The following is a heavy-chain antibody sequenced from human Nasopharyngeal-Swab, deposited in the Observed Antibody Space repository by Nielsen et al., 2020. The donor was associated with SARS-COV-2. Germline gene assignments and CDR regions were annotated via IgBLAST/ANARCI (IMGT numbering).Heavy chain of an antibody. D-gene: IGHD6-13*01. J-gene: IGHJ3*02. CDR1: GFTFSSYA. CDR2: ISYDGSNK. V-gene: IGHV3-30-3*01. Sequence: GGSLRLSCAASGFTFSSYAMHWVRQAPGKGLEWVAVISYDGSNKYYADSVKGRFTISRDNSKNTLYLQMNSLRAEDTAVYYCAKDRRSSWFEDYDAIDIWGQGTMVTVSS. CDR3: AKDRRSSWFEDYDAIDI.